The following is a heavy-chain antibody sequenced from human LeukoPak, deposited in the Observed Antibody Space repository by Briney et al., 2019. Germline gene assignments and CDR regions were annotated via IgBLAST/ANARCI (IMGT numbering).Heavy chain of an antibody. D-gene: IGHD3-3*01. V-gene: IGHV3-23*01. J-gene: IGHJ4*02. CDR2: ISGSGGST. CDR1: GFTFSSYA. CDR3: ANGDTYYDFWSGYTNFDY. Sequence: GGSLRLSCAASGFTFSSYAMSWVRQAPGKGLEWVSAISGSGGSTYYADSVKGRFTISRDNSKNTLYLQMNSLRAEDTAVYYCANGDTYYDFWSGYTNFDYWGQGTLVTVSS.